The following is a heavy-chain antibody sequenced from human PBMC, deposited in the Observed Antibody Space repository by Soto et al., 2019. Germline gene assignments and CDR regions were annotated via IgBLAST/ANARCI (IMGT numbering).Heavy chain of an antibody. CDR2: IKSITDGGTT. Sequence: PGGSLRLSCAASGFTFTNAWMSWVCQAPGKGLEWVGRIKSITDGGTTDYAAPVKGRLTISRDDSKNTLYLQMNSLKTEDTAVYYCTTARSPYGAEYSQHWGQGTLDSGSS. CDR1: GFTFTNAW. CDR3: TTARSPYGAEYSQH. V-gene: IGHV3-15*01. J-gene: IGHJ1*01. D-gene: IGHD4-17*01.